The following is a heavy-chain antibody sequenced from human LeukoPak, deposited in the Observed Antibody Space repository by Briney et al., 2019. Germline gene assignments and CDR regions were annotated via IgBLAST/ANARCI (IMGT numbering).Heavy chain of an antibody. CDR3: ARHLHWGWDY. CDR1: GFTFSSYW. CDR2: MNEDGSAK. D-gene: IGHD7-27*01. J-gene: IGHJ4*02. Sequence: GGSLRLSCSASGFTFSSYWMSWVRQAPGKGLEWVANMNEDGSAKHYVDSVKGRFTISRDNAKNSLYLQMNSLRVEDTAVYYCARHLHWGWDYWGQGALVTVSS. V-gene: IGHV3-7*05.